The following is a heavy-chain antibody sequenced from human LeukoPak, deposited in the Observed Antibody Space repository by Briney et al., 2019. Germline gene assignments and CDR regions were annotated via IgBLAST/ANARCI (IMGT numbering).Heavy chain of an antibody. CDR2: IYHSGST. D-gene: IGHD6-13*01. Sequence: SGTLSLTCAVSGGSISSSNWWSWVRQPPGKGLEWIGEIYHSGSTNYNPSLKSRVTISVDKSKNQFSLKLSSVTAADTAVYYRARLTYSSSWYPRCFDYWGQGTPVTVSS. J-gene: IGHJ4*02. V-gene: IGHV4-4*02. CDR3: ARLTYSSSWYPRCFDY. CDR1: GGSISSSNW.